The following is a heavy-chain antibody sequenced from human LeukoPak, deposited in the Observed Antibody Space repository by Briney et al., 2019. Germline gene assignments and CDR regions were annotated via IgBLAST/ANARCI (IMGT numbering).Heavy chain of an antibody. CDR1: GGSISSGDYY. CDR3: ARRTENWNYFDY. V-gene: IGHV4-30-4*01. D-gene: IGHD1-1*01. J-gene: IGHJ4*02. CDR2: IYYSGST. Sequence: SQTLSLTCTVSGGSISSGDYYWSWIRRPPGKGLEWIGCIYYSGSTYYNPSLKSRVTISVDTSKNQFSLKLSSVTAADTAVYYCARRTENWNYFDYWGQGTLVTVSS.